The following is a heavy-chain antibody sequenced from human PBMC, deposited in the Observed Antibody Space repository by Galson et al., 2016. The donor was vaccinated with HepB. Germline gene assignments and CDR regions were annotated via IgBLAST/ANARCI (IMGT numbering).Heavy chain of an antibody. CDR2: LYSDGKT. CDR1: GFNVSYSY. D-gene: IGHD1-26*01. Sequence: SLRLSCADSGFNVSYSYMTWIRQAPGKGLEWVSILYSDGKTFYADSVKGRFTTSRDNSKKTLNLQMNRLRAEDTAIYYCARDGGYAGSYSVGDAFDIWGQETMVTVSS. J-gene: IGHJ3*02. V-gene: IGHV3-53*01. CDR3: ARDGGYAGSYSVGDAFDI.